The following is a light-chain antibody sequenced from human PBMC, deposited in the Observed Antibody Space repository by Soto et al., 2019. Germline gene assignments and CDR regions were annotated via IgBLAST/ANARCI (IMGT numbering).Light chain of an antibody. CDR1: QSVSSSY. CDR2: GAS. CDR3: QPDCSSLFT. V-gene: IGKV3-20*01. Sequence: EIVLTQSPGTLSLSPGERATLSCRASQSVSSSYLAWYQQKPGQAPRLLIYGASSRATGIPDRFSGSGSGTDFTLTISRLEPEAFAVYYCQPDCSSLFTFGPGTNLDIK. J-gene: IGKJ3*01.